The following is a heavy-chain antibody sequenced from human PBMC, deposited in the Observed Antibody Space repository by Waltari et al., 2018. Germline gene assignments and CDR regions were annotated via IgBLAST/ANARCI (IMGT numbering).Heavy chain of an antibody. V-gene: IGHV3-7*01. D-gene: IGHD1-20*01. Sequence: EVQLVESGGGLVQPGGSLRLSCAASGFTFSSYWMSWVRQAPGKGLEGVANGKQDGRGELYGDSVKGRFTISRDNAKNSLDLEMNSLRAEDTAVYYCAGAGRISTSPRTEDGWYFGSWGQGTLGTVSS. J-gene: IGHJ4*02. CDR2: GKQDGRGE. CDR1: GFTFSSYW. CDR3: AGAGRISTSPRTEDGWYFGS.